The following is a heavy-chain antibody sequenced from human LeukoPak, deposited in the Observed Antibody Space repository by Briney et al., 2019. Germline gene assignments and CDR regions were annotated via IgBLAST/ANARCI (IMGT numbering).Heavy chain of an antibody. D-gene: IGHD3-22*01. V-gene: IGHV4-59*01. Sequence: SETLSLTCTVSGGSISSYYWSWIRQPAGKGLEWIGYIYYSGSTNYNPSLKSRVTISVDTSKNQFSLKLSSVTAADTAVYYCARAYDRDNSNWFDPWGQGTLVTVSS. CDR1: GGSISSYY. CDR2: IYYSGST. CDR3: ARAYDRDNSNWFDP. J-gene: IGHJ5*02.